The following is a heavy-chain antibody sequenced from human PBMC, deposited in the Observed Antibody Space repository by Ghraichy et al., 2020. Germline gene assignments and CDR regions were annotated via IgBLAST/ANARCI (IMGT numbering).Heavy chain of an antibody. V-gene: IGHV4-39*07. CDR2: IYYSGST. D-gene: IGHD6-19*01. J-gene: IGHJ4*02. Sequence: SETLSLTCTVSGGSISSSSYYWGWIRQPPGKGLEWIGSIYYSGSTYYNPSLKSRVTISVDTSKNQFSLKLSSVTAADMAVYYCARVDSSGWYSYFDYWGQGTLVTVSS. CDR3: ARVDSSGWYSYFDY. CDR1: GGSISSSSYY.